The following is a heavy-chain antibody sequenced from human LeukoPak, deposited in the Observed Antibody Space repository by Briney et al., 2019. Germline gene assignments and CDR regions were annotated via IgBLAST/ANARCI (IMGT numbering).Heavy chain of an antibody. D-gene: IGHD6-19*01. V-gene: IGHV7-4-1*02. CDR3: AREFGSGWYEYAFDI. J-gene: IGHJ3*02. CDR1: GYTFTSYA. Sequence: ASVKVSCKASGYTFTSYAMNWVRQAPGQGLEWMGWINTNTGNPTYAQGFTGRFVFSLDTSVSTVYLQISSLKAEDTAVYYCAREFGSGWYEYAFDIWGQGTMVTVSS. CDR2: INTNTGNP.